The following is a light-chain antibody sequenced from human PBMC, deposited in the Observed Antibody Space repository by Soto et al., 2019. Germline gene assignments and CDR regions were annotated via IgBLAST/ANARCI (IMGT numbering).Light chain of an antibody. J-gene: IGLJ2*01. CDR2: EVR. CDR3: SSYTRSSSVL. V-gene: IGLV2-14*01. CDR1: SSDVGYYNY. Sequence: QSALTQPASVSGSPGQSITISCTGTSSDVGYYNYVSWYQQHPGKAPKVLIYEVRNRPSGASSRLSGSKSGNTAFLTISGLQPEDEADYYCSSYTRSSSVLFGGGTKLTVL.